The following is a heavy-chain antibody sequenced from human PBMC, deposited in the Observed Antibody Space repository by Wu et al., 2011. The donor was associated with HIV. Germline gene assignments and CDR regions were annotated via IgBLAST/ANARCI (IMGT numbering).Heavy chain of an antibody. V-gene: IGHV1-2*02. D-gene: IGHD2-21*01. CDR3: ARDLGGDEDY. J-gene: IGHJ4*02. CDR1: VYTLTGYY. Sequence: QVQLVQSGAEVKKPGASVKSPARLLVYTLTGYYMHWVRQAPGQGLEWMGWINPNSGGTNYAQKFQGRVTMTRDTSISTAYMELSSLTSEDTAVYYCARDLGGDEDYWGQGTLVTVSS. CDR2: INPNSGGT.